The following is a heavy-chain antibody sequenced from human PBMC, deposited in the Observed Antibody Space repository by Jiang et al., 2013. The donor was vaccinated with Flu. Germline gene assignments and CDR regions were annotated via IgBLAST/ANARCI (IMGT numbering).Heavy chain of an antibody. J-gene: IGHJ4*02. CDR1: GGSISSGGYY. D-gene: IGHD2-15*01. CDR2: IYYSGST. V-gene: IGHV4-31*03. CDR3: ARSYCSGGSCYLFDY. Sequence: PGLVKPSQTLSLTCTVSGGSISSGGYYWSWIRQHPGKGLEWIGYIYYSGSTYYNPSLKSRVTISVDTSKNQFSLKLSSVTAADTAVYYCARSYCSGGSCYLFDYWGQGTLVTVSS.